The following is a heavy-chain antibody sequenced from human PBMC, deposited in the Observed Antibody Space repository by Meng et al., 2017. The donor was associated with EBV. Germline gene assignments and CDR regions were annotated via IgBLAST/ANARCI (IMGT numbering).Heavy chain of an antibody. CDR1: GYTFTSYY. J-gene: IGHJ4*02. V-gene: IGHV1-46*01. CDR3: VRELVGGTFDY. Sequence: VPLGQSGAGVKKPGASVKVSCKASGYTFTSYYLHWVRQAPGQGLEWMGIIIPAGGNTNYAQKFRGRFTMTRDTSTSTVYMDLSILTSEDTAVYYCVRELVGGTFDYWGQGTLVTVSS. CDR2: IIPAGGNT. D-gene: IGHD1/OR15-1a*01.